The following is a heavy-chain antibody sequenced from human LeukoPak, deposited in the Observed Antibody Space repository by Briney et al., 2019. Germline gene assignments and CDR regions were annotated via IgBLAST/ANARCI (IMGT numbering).Heavy chain of an antibody. V-gene: IGHV3-7*01. Sequence: PGGSLRLSCAASGFTVSSSYMSWVRQAPGKGLEWVANIKQDGSEKYYVDSVKGRFTIPRDNAKNSLYLQMNSLRAEDTAVYYCARQVEDVPYFQHWGQGTLVTVSS. CDR3: ARQVEDVPYFQH. CDR1: GFTVSSSY. D-gene: IGHD6-6*01. J-gene: IGHJ1*01. CDR2: IKQDGSEK.